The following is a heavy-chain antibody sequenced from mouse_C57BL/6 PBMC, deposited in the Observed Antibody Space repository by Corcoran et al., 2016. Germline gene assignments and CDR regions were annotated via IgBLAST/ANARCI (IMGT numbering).Heavy chain of an antibody. D-gene: IGHD2-1*01. Sequence: QVQLQQSGPELVKPGASVKISCKASGYSFTSYYIHWVKQRPGQGLEWIGWIYPGSGNTKYNEKFKGKATLTADTSSSTAYMQLSSLTSEDSAVYYCARDGPDYGNLFAYWGQGTLVTVSA. V-gene: IGHV1-66*01. J-gene: IGHJ3*01. CDR3: ARDGPDYGNLFAY. CDR2: IYPGSGNT. CDR1: GYSFTSYY.